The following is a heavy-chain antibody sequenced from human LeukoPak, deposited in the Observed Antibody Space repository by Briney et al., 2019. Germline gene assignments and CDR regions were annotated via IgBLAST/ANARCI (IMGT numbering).Heavy chain of an antibody. D-gene: IGHD3-10*01. Sequence: GGSLRLSCAASGFTFDDYAMHWVRQAPGKGLEWVSGISWNSGSIGYADSVKGRFAISRDNAKNSLYLQMNSLRAEDTALYYCASPFGESWGQGTLVTVSS. J-gene: IGHJ5*02. CDR3: ASPFGES. V-gene: IGHV3-9*01. CDR2: ISWNSGSI. CDR1: GFTFDDYA.